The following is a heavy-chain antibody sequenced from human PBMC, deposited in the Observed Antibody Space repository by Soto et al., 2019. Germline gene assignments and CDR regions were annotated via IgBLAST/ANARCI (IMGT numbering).Heavy chain of an antibody. J-gene: IGHJ3*02. CDR1: GGSFSGYV. Sequence: QVQLVQSGAEVKKPGSSVKVSCMTSGGSFSGYVFTWVRQAPGQGLEWMGRIIPVHNITNYAESLQGRVTISADTSSSTTYMELSTLISDDTAVYFCGRANSICGIVTDVYDIWGQGTMVIVSS. D-gene: IGHD3-3*01. V-gene: IGHV1-69*04. CDR3: GRANSICGIVTDVYDI. CDR2: IIPVHNIT.